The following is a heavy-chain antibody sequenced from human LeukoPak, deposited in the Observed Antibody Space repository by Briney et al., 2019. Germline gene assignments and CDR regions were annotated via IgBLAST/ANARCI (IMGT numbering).Heavy chain of an antibody. D-gene: IGHD5-18*01. CDR2: ITGSGTST. V-gene: IGHV3-23*01. J-gene: IGHJ4*02. Sequence: GGSLRLSCAASGFTFSSYAMSWVRQTPGKGLEWFSSITGSGTSTYYAASVEGRVTISRDTFNNTFYLQMNSLSAEDTALYYCAKTTRPQWILTRYFDNWGQGTLVTVSS. CDR1: GFTFSSYA. CDR3: AKTTRPQWILTRYFDN.